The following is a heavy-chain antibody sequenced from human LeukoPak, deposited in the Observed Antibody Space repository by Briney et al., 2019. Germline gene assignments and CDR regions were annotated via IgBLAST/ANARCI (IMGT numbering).Heavy chain of an antibody. V-gene: IGHV4-39*07. D-gene: IGHD6-13*01. CDR1: GGSISRTTDY. Sequence: SETLSLTCTVSGGSISRTTDYWGWIRQSPGKGLEWIASMYYSGTTYYNPSLESRVTISVATSQTQFSLKLNSVTAADTAIYFCARGHSNTWYPSGLQFDFWGQGTLVSVSS. J-gene: IGHJ4*02. CDR3: ARGHSNTWYPSGLQFDF. CDR2: MYYSGTT.